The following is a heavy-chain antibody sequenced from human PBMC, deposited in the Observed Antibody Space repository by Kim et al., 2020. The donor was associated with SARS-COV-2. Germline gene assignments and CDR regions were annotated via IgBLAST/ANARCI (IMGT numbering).Heavy chain of an antibody. V-gene: IGHV3-33*01. CDR3: ARRGEGPYYFDT. J-gene: IGHJ4*02. D-gene: IGHD3-16*01. Sequence: YIHARKGRCTLSRENSKNTLFLQMNSLGGDDTAVYYCARRGEGPYYFDTWGQGTLVTVSS.